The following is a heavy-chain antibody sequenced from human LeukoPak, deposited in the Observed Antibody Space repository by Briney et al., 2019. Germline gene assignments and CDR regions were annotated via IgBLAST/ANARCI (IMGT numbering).Heavy chain of an antibody. CDR2: IYPGDSDT. CDR1: GYSFTNYW. Sequence: GESLKISCMGSGYSFTNYWIGWVHQMPGKGLEWMGIIYPGDSDTRYSPSFQGQVTISADKSISTAYLQWSSLKASDTAMHYCARLRLPLSHDAFDIWGQGTMVTVSS. J-gene: IGHJ3*02. CDR3: ARLRLPLSHDAFDI. D-gene: IGHD4/OR15-4a*01. V-gene: IGHV5-51*07.